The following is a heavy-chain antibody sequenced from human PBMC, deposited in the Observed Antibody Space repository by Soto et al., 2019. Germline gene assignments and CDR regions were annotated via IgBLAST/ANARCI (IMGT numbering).Heavy chain of an antibody. Sequence: SETMSLTCAVHRSSFSGLYLDSLLQPPWKGLEWIGEVNHGGTSNYNPSLKSRAIISVDTSKNQFSLKLTSVTAEDTALYCASSSFLRSGDLFHGLDVWGQGTTVT. D-gene: IGHD3-10*01. J-gene: IGHJ6*02. CDR3: ASSSFLRSGDLFHGLDV. V-gene: IGHV4-34*01. CDR1: RSSFSGLY. CDR2: VNHGGTS.